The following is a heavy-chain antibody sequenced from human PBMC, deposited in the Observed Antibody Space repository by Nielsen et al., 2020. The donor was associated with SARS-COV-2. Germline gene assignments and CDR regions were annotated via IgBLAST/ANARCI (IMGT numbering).Heavy chain of an antibody. CDR2: IYYSGST. D-gene: IGHD7-27*01. J-gene: IGHJ3*02. CDR1: GGSISSYY. CDR3: ARVGQTGAFDI. Sequence: SETLSITCTVSGGSISSYYWSWIRQPPGKGLEWIGYIYYSGSTNYNPSLKSRVTISVDTSKNQFSLKLSSVTAADTAVYYCARVGQTGAFDIWGQGTMVTVSS. V-gene: IGHV4-59*13.